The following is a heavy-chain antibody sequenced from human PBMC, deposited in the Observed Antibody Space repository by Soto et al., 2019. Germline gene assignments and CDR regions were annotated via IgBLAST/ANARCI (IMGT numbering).Heavy chain of an antibody. D-gene: IGHD2-15*01. CDR1: DFDFSSYG. CDR3: ARDSGWPILNFDN. Sequence: PGGSLRLSCAASDFDFSSYGIHWVRQAPGKGLEWVAASSYDGRETFYADSAKGRFTVSKEMSKNTAFLQMNALRHGDTAVYFCARDSGWPILNFDNWGQGTPVTVSS. V-gene: IGHV3-30*03. J-gene: IGHJ4*02. CDR2: SSYDGRET.